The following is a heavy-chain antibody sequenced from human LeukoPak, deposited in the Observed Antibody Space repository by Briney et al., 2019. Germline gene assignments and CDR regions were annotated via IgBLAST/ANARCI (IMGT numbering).Heavy chain of an antibody. CDR2: ITNSGDFV. Sequence: GGSLRLSCAASGFGFSGHYMSWIRQAPGKGLEWIACITNSGDFVNYADSVKGRFTISRDNAKNSLYLQMNSLRAEDTAVYYCAREARDTPDFWGQGTVVTVSS. CDR1: GFGFSGHY. D-gene: IGHD2-15*01. CDR3: AREARDTPDF. J-gene: IGHJ4*02. V-gene: IGHV3-11*01.